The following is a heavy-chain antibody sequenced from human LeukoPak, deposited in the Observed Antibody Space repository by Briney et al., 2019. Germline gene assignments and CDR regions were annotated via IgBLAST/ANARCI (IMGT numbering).Heavy chain of an antibody. V-gene: IGHV3-21*06. D-gene: IGHD3-16*01. CDR1: GFPFSSYH. CDR3: ARVRDGLGEY. CDR2: ISSSSNYI. J-gene: IGHJ4*02. Sequence: GGSLRLSCTASGFPFSSYHMNWVRQAPGKGLEWVSFISSSSNYIYYADSMKGRFTISRDNAKNSLYLQMNSLRAEDTAVYYCARVRDGLGEYWGQGTLVTVSS.